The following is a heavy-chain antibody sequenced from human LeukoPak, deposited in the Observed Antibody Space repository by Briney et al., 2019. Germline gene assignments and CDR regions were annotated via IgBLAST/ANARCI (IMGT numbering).Heavy chain of an antibody. CDR1: GFTFSTYN. J-gene: IGHJ2*01. Sequence: GGSLRLSCTPSGFTFSTYNMNWVRQAPGKGLEWISYISTSSNTIYYADSVKGRFTISRDNSKNTLYLQMNSLRAEDTAVYYCAKDGYYDSSAYYYVRYFDLWGRGTLVTVSS. CDR2: ISTSSNTI. CDR3: AKDGYYDSSAYYYVRYFDL. D-gene: IGHD3-22*01. V-gene: IGHV3-48*01.